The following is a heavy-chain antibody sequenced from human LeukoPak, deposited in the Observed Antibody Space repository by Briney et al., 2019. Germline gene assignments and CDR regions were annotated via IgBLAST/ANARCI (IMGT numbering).Heavy chain of an antibody. D-gene: IGHD5-18*01. CDR3: ARLVDTAMVYYFDY. CDR2: INPNSGGT. J-gene: IGHJ4*02. CDR1: GYTFTGYY. Sequence: ASVKVSCKPSGYTFTGYYMHWVRQAPGQGLEWMGWINPNSGGTNYAQKFQGRVTMTRDTSISTAYMELSRLRSDDTAVYYCARLVDTAMVYYFDYWGQGTLDTVSS. V-gene: IGHV1-2*02.